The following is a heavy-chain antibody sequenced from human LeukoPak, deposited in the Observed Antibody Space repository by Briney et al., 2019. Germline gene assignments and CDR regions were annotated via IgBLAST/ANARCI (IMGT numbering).Heavy chain of an antibody. CDR2: ISSSSSYI. D-gene: IGHD2-8*01. Sequence: GESLKISCAASGFTFSSYSMNWVRQAPGKGLEWVSSISSSSSYIYYADSVKGRFTISRDNAKNSLYLQMNSLRAEDTAVYYCARDLGSVYATNWFDPWGQGTLVTVSS. V-gene: IGHV3-21*01. CDR1: GFTFSSYS. CDR3: ARDLGSVYATNWFDP. J-gene: IGHJ5*02.